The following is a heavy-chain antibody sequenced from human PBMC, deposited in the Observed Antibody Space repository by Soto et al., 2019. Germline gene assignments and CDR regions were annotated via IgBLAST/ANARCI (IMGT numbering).Heavy chain of an antibody. Sequence: GLDLAWLALIYWDDDKRYSPSLKSRLTITKDTSKNQVVLTMTNMDPVDTATYYCAHLPDLVRGVRFWGQGTMVTVSS. CDR3: AHLPDLVRGVRF. CDR2: IYWDDDK. D-gene: IGHD3-10*01. J-gene: IGHJ3*01. V-gene: IGHV2-5*02.